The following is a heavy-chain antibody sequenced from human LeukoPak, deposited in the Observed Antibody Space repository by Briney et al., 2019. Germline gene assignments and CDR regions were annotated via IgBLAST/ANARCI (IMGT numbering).Heavy chain of an antibody. CDR3: ARVGTAMVGDAFDI. CDR1: GFTFSSYW. Sequence: GGSLRLSCAASGFTFSSYWMSWVRQAPGKGLEGVANIKQDGSEKYYVDSVKGRFTISRDNARNSLYLQMNSLRAEDTAVYYCARVGTAMVGDAFDIWGQGTMVTVSS. V-gene: IGHV3-7*03. D-gene: IGHD5-18*01. J-gene: IGHJ3*02. CDR2: IKQDGSEK.